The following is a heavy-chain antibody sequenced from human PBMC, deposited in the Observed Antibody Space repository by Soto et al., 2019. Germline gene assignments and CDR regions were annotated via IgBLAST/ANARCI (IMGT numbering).Heavy chain of an antibody. V-gene: IGHV1-69*13. J-gene: IGHJ4*02. CDR2: IIPIFGTA. CDR1: GGTLSSYA. CDR3: AITKPRGYCSGGSCYYPRDQNDY. D-gene: IGHD2-15*01. Sequence: PVKVSCKASGGTLSSYAISWVRHAPGQRLKWMGGIIPIFGTANYAQKFHGRVTITADESTSTAYMELSSLRSEDSAVYYCAITKPRGYCSGGSCYYPRDQNDYWGQGTLDTVSA.